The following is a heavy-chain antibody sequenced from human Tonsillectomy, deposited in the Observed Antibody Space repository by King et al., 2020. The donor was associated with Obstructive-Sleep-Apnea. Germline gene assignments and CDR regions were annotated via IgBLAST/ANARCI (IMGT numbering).Heavy chain of an antibody. Sequence: VQLVESGGGLVQPGGSLRLSCAASGFTFSKYCMSWVRPAPGRGLEWGANINEDGSEKYYVASVKGRLTISRDNAKSSLFLQMNSLRAEDTALYYCAGDRLDPWGQGTLVTVSS. D-gene: IGHD3-16*01. CDR3: AGDRLDP. V-gene: IGHV3-7*03. CDR2: INEDGSEK. CDR1: GFTFSKYC. J-gene: IGHJ5*02.